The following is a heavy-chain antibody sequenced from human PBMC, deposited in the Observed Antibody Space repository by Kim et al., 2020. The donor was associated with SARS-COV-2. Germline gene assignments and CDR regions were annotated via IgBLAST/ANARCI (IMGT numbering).Heavy chain of an antibody. V-gene: IGHV1-8*01. CDR2: MNPNSGNT. J-gene: IGHJ4*02. Sequence: ASVKVPCKASGYTFTSYDINWVRQATGQGLEWMGWMNPNSGNTGYAQKFQGRVTMTRDTSISTAYMELSSLRSEDTAVYYCARDPRGHSSSWYDWGQGTLVTVAS. CDR1: GYTFTSYD. CDR3: ARDPRGHSSSWYD. D-gene: IGHD6-13*01.